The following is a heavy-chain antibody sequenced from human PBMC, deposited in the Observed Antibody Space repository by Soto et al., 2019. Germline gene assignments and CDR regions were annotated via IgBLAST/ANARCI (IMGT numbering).Heavy chain of an antibody. J-gene: IGHJ3*02. D-gene: IGHD1-26*01. V-gene: IGHV2-70*04. CDR1: GFSLSTSGMR. CDR2: IDWDDDK. Sequence: SGPTLVNPTQTLTLTCTFSGFSLSTSGMRVSWIRQPPVKALEWLARIDWDDDKFYSTSLKTRLTISKDTSKNQVVLTMTNMDPVDTATYYCARIPRGSYSAFDIWGQGTMVTVSS. CDR3: ARIPRGSYSAFDI.